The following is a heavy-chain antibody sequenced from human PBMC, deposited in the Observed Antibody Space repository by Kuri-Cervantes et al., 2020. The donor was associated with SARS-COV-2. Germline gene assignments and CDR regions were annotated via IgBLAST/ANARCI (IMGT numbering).Heavy chain of an antibody. CDR3: ARAVGSPVEMATKAAGNYFDY. CDR2: IYHSGST. CDR1: GGSISSGGYY. V-gene: IGHV4-30-2*01. Sequence: SEPLSLTCTVSGGSISSGGYYWSWIRQLPGKGLEWIAYIYHSGSTYYNPSLKSRLTISVDRSKNQFSLKLSSVTAADTAVYYCARAVGSPVEMATKAAGNYFDYWGQGTLVTVSS. J-gene: IGHJ4*02. D-gene: IGHD5-24*01.